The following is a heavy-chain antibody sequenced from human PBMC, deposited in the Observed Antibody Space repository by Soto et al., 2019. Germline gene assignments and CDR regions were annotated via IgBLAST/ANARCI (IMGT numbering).Heavy chain of an antibody. Sequence: QVQLQESGPGLVKPSQTLSLTCTVSGGSISSGDYYWSWIRQPPGKGLEWIGYIYYSGSSYYNPSLKSQVSISIDTSKNQFSLKLSSVTAADKAVYYCARSRISIFGILIIGSSFDPWGQGYLVTVSS. CDR3: ARSRISIFGILIIGSSFDP. CDR1: GGSISSGDYY. V-gene: IGHV4-30-4*01. D-gene: IGHD3-3*01. J-gene: IGHJ5*02. CDR2: IYYSGSS.